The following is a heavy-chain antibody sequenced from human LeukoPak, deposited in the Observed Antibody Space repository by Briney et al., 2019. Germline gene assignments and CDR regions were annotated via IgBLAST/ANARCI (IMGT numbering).Heavy chain of an antibody. D-gene: IGHD3-3*01. CDR1: GYTFNSFF. CDR2: INPNSGGV. Sequence: ASVKVSCKASGYTFNSFFIHWVRRAPGQGLEWMGWINPNSGGVNYAQTFQGRIALTRDTSATTVYMELTSLTSDDTAVYYCARDPHYDFWSGYFNWGQGTLVTVSS. CDR3: ARDPHYDFWSGYFN. V-gene: IGHV1-2*02. J-gene: IGHJ4*02.